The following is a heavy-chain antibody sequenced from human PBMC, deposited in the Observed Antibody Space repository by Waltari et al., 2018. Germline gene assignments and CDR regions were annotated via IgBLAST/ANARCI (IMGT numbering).Heavy chain of an antibody. Sequence: EVQLVESGGGLVQPGRSLRLPCTASGFTFGEYAMSWFRQAPGKGLEWVGFIRSKAYGGTTEYAASVKGRFTISRDDSKSIAYLQMNSLKTEDTAVYYCTRDRFKTDWGQGTLVTVSS. CDR2: IRSKAYGGTT. CDR3: TRDRFKTD. J-gene: IGHJ4*02. V-gene: IGHV3-49*03. D-gene: IGHD3-3*01. CDR1: GFTFGEYA.